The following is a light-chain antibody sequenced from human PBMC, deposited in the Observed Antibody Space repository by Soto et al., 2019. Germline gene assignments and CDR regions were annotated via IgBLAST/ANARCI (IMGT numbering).Light chain of an antibody. V-gene: IGLV2-8*01. CDR1: SGDVGGYDY. CDR2: EVT. CDR3: SSYAGSDNPYV. J-gene: IGLJ1*01. Sequence: QSVLTQPPSASGSAGQSVTISCTGTSGDVGGYDYVSWYQQHPGKAPKLMIYEVTKRPLGVPDRFSGSKSGNTASLTVSGLQAEDEADYYCSSYAGSDNPYVLGTGTKVTVL.